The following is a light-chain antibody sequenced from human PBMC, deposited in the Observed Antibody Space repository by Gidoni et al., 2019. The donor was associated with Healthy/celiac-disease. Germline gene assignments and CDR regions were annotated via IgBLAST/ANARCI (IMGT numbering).Light chain of an antibody. V-gene: IGKV3-20*01. Sequence: EIVLTQSPGTLSLSRGERATLSCRASQSVSSSYLAWYQQKPGQAPRPLIYGASSRATGIPDRFSGSGYGTDFTLTISRLEPEDLAVYYCQQYGSSPRTFGQGTKLEIK. J-gene: IGKJ2*01. CDR2: GAS. CDR3: QQYGSSPRT. CDR1: QSVSSSY.